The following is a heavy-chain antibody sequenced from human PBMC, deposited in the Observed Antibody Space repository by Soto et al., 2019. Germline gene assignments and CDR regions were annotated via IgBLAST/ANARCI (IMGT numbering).Heavy chain of an antibody. CDR3: ARGEVRGPFDI. CDR2: IHNSGST. Sequence: QEQLQESGPGLVKPSQTLSLTRTVSGGSMNSHDYYWSWIRQPPGKGLEWIGYIHNSGSTYYNPSLKSRLTISSDTSKNQFSLRLNSVTAADTALYYCARGEVRGPFDIWGQGTMVTVSS. CDR1: GGSMNSHDYY. J-gene: IGHJ3*02. D-gene: IGHD3-10*01. V-gene: IGHV4-30-4*01.